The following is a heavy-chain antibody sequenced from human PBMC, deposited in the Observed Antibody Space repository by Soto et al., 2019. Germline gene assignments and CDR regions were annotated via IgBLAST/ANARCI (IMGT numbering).Heavy chain of an antibody. V-gene: IGHV4-39*01. D-gene: IGHD1-1*01. CDR3: ARRGSANWRNCFDS. CDR1: VVSITSTIDY. Sequence: PSETLSLTCSVSVVSITSTIDYCGWIRQSPGKGLEWIGNIYYDGSTFYNPSLKSRVTISVDTSKRQFSLRVSSVTAADTAVYYCARRGSANWRNCFDSWGHGTLVTVSS. CDR2: IYYDGST. J-gene: IGHJ5*01.